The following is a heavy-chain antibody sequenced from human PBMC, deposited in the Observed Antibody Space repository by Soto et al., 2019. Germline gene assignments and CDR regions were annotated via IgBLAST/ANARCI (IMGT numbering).Heavy chain of an antibody. V-gene: IGHV3-33*01. Sequence: SLRLSCASSELPFFSYGLHWVRQAPGKGLEWVAVIWYDGSNKYYADSVKGRFTISRDNSKNTLYLQMNSLRAEDTAVYYCARGPHYYDSSGYYQEQRDYYYYGMDVWGQGTTVTVSS. CDR2: IWYDGSNK. D-gene: IGHD3-22*01. CDR3: ARGPHYYDSSGYYQEQRDYYYYGMDV. J-gene: IGHJ6*02. CDR1: ELPFFSYG.